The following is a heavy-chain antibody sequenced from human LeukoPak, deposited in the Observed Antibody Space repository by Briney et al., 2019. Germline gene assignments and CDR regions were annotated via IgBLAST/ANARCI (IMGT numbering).Heavy chain of an antibody. CDR2: ISSSNSYI. J-gene: IGHJ4*02. D-gene: IGHD5-24*01. CDR3: ARELIGGYNGGYFDS. V-gene: IGHV3-21*01. CDR1: GFTFSDYA. Sequence: GGSLRLSCAASGFTFSDYAMSWVRQAPGKGLEWVSSISSSNSYIHYADSVKGRFTISKDDAKNSLSLHMNSLRAEDTAVYYCARELIGGYNGGYFDSWGQGILVTVSS.